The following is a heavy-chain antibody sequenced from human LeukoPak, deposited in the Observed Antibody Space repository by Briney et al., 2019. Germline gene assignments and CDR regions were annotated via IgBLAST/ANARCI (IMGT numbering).Heavy chain of an antibody. CDR3: ASSGHDYYYYYGMDV. Sequence: SETLSLTCTVSGGSISSGGYYWSWIRQHPGKGLEWIGYIYYSGSTYYNPSLKSRVTISVDTSKNQFSLKLSSVTAADTAVYYCASSGHDYYYYYGMDVWGQGTTVIVSS. J-gene: IGHJ6*02. V-gene: IGHV4-31*03. CDR2: IYYSGST. D-gene: IGHD2-15*01. CDR1: GGSISSGGYY.